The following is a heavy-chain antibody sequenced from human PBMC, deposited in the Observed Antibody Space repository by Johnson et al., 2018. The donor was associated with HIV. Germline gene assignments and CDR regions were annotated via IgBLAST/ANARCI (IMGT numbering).Heavy chain of an antibody. V-gene: IGHV3-74*01. J-gene: IGHJ3*02. Sequence: VQLVESGGGLVKPGGSLRLSCAASGFTFSNYWMHWVRQAPGKGLVWVSRVNSDGSSLSYADSVKGRFTISRDNAKNTLYLQMNSLRADDTAIYYCARDRDRLNWNYGALDIWGQGTMVTVSS. CDR1: GFTFSNYW. CDR3: ARDRDRLNWNYGALDI. D-gene: IGHD1-7*01. CDR2: VNSDGSSL.